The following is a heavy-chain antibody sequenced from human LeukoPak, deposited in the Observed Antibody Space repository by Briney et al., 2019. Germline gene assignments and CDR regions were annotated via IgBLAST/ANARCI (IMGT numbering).Heavy chain of an antibody. CDR1: GGSISSSNW. Sequence: SETLSLTCAVSGGSISSSNWWSWVRQPPGKGLEWIGEIYHSGSTNYNPSLKSRVTISVDKSKNQFSLKLSSVTAADTAVYYCASTSGYVALYAFDIWGQGTMVTVSS. D-gene: IGHD5-12*01. V-gene: IGHV4-4*02. J-gene: IGHJ3*02. CDR3: ASTSGYVALYAFDI. CDR2: IYHSGST.